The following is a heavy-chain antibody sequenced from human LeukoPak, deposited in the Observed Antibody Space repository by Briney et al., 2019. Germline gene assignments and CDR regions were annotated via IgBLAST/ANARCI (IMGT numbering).Heavy chain of an antibody. D-gene: IGHD6-19*01. V-gene: IGHV1-18*01. Sequence: ASVKVSCKASPDTFTRYWITLVRQAPGQPLEWIGWVRAYNFYTKYAQKFQPRVTMTAVRSTDTAYIEFGGVTFDDTAVFYGSTTTATSGSSLYWGQGTLVNVAS. CDR3: STTTATSGSSLY. CDR2: VRAYNFYT. CDR1: PDTFTRYW. J-gene: IGHJ4*02.